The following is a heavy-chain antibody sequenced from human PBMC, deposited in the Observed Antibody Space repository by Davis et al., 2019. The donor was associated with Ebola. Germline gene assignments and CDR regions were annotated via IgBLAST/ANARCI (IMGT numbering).Heavy chain of an antibody. CDR1: GFTFASAW. Sequence: GGSLRLSCAASGFTFASAWMSWVRQAPGKGLEWVGCIKSKIDGGTTHYAARVKGRFTISRDDSKNTLYLQMNRLKTEDTALYYCTRGTGTYDWGQGTLVTVST. CDR2: IKSKIDGGTT. V-gene: IGHV3-15*06. J-gene: IGHJ4*02. D-gene: IGHD1-26*01. CDR3: TRGTGTYD.